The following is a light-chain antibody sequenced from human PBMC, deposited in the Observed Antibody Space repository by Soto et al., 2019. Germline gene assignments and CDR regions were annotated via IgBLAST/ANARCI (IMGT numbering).Light chain of an antibody. CDR3: QQYNNWPPWT. CDR1: QSVSSN. J-gene: IGKJ1*01. CDR2: GAS. V-gene: IGKV3-15*01. Sequence: EIVMTQSPATLSVSPGERATLSCRASQSVSSNLAWYQQKPGHAPRLLIYGASTRATGIPARFSGSGYGTEFTLTISSLQSEDFSVYYCQQYNNWPPWTCGQGTKVEIK.